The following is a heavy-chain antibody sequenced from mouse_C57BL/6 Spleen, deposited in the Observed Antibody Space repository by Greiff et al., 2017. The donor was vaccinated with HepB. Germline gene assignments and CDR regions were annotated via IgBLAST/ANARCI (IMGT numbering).Heavy chain of an antibody. CDR2: IHPNSGST. CDR1: GYTFTSYW. V-gene: IGHV1-64*01. J-gene: IGHJ2*01. D-gene: IGHD1-1*01. Sequence: QVQLQQPGAELVKPGASVKLSCKASGYTFTSYWMHWVKQRPGQGLEWIGMIHPNSGSTNYNEKFKSKATLTVDKSSSTAYMQLSSLTSEDSAVYYCAGITTVVAPFDYWGQGTTLTVSS. CDR3: AGITTVVAPFDY.